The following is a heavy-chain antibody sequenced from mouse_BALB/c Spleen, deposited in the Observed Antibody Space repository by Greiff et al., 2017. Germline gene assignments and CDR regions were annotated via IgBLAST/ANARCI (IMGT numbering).Heavy chain of an antibody. CDR1: GFTFSSYT. CDR3: TREDYAAY. D-gene: IGHD1-1*01. J-gene: IGHJ3*01. Sequence: EVQVVESGGGLVKPGGSLKLSCAASGFTFSSYTMSWVRQTPEKRLEWVATISSGGIYTYYPDSVKGRFTISRDNAKNTLYLQMSSLKSEDTAMYYCTREDYAAYWGQGTLVTVSA. CDR2: ISSGGIYT. V-gene: IGHV5-6-4*01.